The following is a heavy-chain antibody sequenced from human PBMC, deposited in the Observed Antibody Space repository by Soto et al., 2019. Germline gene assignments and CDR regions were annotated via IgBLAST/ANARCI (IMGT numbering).Heavy chain of an antibody. V-gene: IGHV3-33*01. CDR1: GFTFSSYG. J-gene: IGHJ6*02. Sequence: QVQLVESGGGVVQPGRSLRLSCAASGFTFSSYGMHWVRQAPGKGLEWVAVIWYDGSNKYYADSVKGRFTISRDNSKNTLYLQMNSLRAEDTAVYYCARGKAAAGTPYYYYGMDVWGQGPTVTVSS. D-gene: IGHD6-13*01. CDR3: ARGKAAAGTPYYYYGMDV. CDR2: IWYDGSNK.